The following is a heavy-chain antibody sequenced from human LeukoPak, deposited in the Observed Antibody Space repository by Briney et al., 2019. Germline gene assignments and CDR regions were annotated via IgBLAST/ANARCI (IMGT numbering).Heavy chain of an antibody. CDR3: AKDPPTACGGDCYNYFDY. CDR1: GFTFSSYA. Sequence: PGGSLRLSCAASGFTFSSYAMSWVRQAPGKGLEWVSAISGSGGSTYYADSVKGRFTISRDNSKNTLYLQMNSLRAEDTAVYYCAKDPPTACGGDCYNYFDYWGQGTPVTVSS. J-gene: IGHJ4*02. V-gene: IGHV3-23*01. D-gene: IGHD2-21*02. CDR2: ISGSGGST.